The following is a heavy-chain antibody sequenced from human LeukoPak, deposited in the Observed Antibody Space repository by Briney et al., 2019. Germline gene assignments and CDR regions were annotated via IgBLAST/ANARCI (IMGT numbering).Heavy chain of an antibody. V-gene: IGHV1-18*01. J-gene: IGHJ5*02. Sequence: ASVKVSCKASGYTFTSYGISWVRQAPGQGLEWMGRISAYNGNTNYAQKLQGRVTITRDISASTAYMELSSLRSADTAVYYCARGTFSSSLGWFDPWGQGTLVIVSS. CDR2: ISAYNGNT. D-gene: IGHD6-13*01. CDR3: ARGTFSSSLGWFDP. CDR1: GYTFTSYG.